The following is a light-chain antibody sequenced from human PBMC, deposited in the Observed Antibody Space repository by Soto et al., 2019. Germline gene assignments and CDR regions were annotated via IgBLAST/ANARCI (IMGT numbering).Light chain of an antibody. V-gene: IGKV3-15*01. J-gene: IGKJ4*01. CDR1: QSVDSN. CDR3: QQYSNWPLT. CDR2: GAS. Sequence: EILMTQSPATLSVSPGERATLSCRASQSVDSNLAWYQQKPGQAPRLLIYGASTRATGISARFSGSGSGTDFTLTISSLEPEDFAVYYCQQYSNWPLTFGGGTKVDI.